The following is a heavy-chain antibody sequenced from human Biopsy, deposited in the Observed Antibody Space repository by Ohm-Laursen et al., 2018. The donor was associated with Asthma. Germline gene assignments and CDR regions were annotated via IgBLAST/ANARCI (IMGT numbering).Heavy chain of an antibody. CDR1: GYSLTDLS. D-gene: IGHD4-17*01. CDR2: HDHEEGGT. CDR3: ASDFPKDYVRYNFQF. V-gene: IGHV1-24*01. J-gene: IGHJ4*02. Sequence: SVKVSCKISGYSLTDLSMHWVRQAPGQGLEWMGGHDHEEGGTVNARRFQGRVTMTEDTSTDTAYMELSSLSSDDTAVYYCASDFPKDYVRYNFQFWGQGTLGTGSS.